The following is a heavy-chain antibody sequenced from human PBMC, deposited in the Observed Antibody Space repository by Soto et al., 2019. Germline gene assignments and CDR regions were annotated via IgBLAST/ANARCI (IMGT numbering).Heavy chain of an antibody. CDR1: GFSFTTSSVG. J-gene: IGHJ4*02. D-gene: IGHD2-8*01. V-gene: IGHV2-5*02. CDR2: IYWDDDK. Sequence: QITLTESGPTLVKPTQTLTLTCTFSGFSFTTSSVGVGWIRQPPGKALEFLALIYWDDDKRLSPSLKNRLTHTKDTSKNQVVDTMNHMDPEHTTTYLCAHVYWAAYGTRYYFDYWGQGTLVTDSS. CDR3: AHVYWAAYGTRYYFDY.